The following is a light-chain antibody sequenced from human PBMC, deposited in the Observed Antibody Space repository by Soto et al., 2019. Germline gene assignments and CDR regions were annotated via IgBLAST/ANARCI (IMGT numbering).Light chain of an antibody. J-gene: IGLJ2*01. V-gene: IGLV2-8*01. CDR1: SSDVGGYNY. CDR3: SSHAGGQNVV. Sequence: QSVLTQPPSASGSPGQSVTISCTGTSSDVGGYNYVSWYQQHPGKAPKVMIYDVNKRPSGVPDRFSGSKSGNTASLTVSGLQAEDEGDYYCSSHAGGQNVVFGGGTKGTVL. CDR2: DVN.